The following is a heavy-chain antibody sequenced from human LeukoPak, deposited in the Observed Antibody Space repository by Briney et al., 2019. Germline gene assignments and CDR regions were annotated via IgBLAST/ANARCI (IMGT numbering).Heavy chain of an antibody. V-gene: IGHV1-8*01. CDR1: GYTFTSYD. Sequence: SVKVSCKASGYTFTSYDINWVRQATGQGLEWMGWMNPNSGNTGYAQKFQGRVTMTRNTSISTAYMELSSLRSEDTAVYYCARGATIFGMGTGNYYYYGMDVWGQGTTVTVSS. J-gene: IGHJ6*02. D-gene: IGHD3-3*01. CDR2: MNPNSGNT. CDR3: ARGATIFGMGTGNYYYYGMDV.